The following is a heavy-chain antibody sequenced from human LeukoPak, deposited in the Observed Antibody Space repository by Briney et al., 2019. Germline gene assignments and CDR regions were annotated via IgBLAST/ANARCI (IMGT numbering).Heavy chain of an antibody. Sequence: ASVKVSCKASGYTFTSYGIRWVRPPPGQGLAWMGWISDYNGNNKYEQNLQGRVTMTTGTSTSTGYLELWSLRSEVAAVYYCAILWHYDSSGYDATYYLDYWGQGTLVTVSS. J-gene: IGHJ4*02. V-gene: IGHV1-18*01. CDR2: ISDYNGNN. D-gene: IGHD3-22*01. CDR3: AILWHYDSSGYDATYYLDY. CDR1: GYTFTSYG.